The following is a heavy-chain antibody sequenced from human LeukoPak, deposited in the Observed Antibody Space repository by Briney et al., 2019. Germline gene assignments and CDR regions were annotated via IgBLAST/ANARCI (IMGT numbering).Heavy chain of an antibody. J-gene: IGHJ4*02. D-gene: IGHD5-18*01. CDR1: GFTFRDHF. CDR2: ISGSGAT. V-gene: IGHV3-11*01. Sequence: PGGSLRLSCAASGFTFRDHFMTWIRQAPGKGLEWISYISGSGATYYADSVKGRFTISRDNAQNSLWLQMNSLRAEDTAVYYCAKRNSYGRNFDYWGQGTLVTVSS. CDR3: AKRNSYGRNFDY.